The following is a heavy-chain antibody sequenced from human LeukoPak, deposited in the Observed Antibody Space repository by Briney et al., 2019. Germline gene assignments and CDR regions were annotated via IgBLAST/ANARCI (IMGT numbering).Heavy chain of an antibody. D-gene: IGHD3-22*01. V-gene: IGHV1-69*13. J-gene: IGHJ4*02. Sequence: WASVKVSCKASGRTFSSYAISWVRQAPGQGLEWMGGIIPIFGTANYAQKFQGRVTITADESTSTAYMELSSLRSEDTAVYYCARIPYNYYDSSGHDYWGQGTLVTVSS. CDR2: IIPIFGTA. CDR1: GRTFSSYA. CDR3: ARIPYNYYDSSGHDY.